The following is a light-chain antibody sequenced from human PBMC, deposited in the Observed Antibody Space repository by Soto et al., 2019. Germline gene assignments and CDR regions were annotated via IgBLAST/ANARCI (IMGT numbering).Light chain of an antibody. V-gene: IGKV1-12*01. CDR3: QQANSFTLT. Sequence: DIQMTQSPSSVSASVGYRFTITCRASQGITNWLAWYQQKPGKAPKLLIYAASGLPSGVPSRFSGSGSGTDFTLTISRLQPEDFATYYCQQANSFTLTFGGGTKVDI. J-gene: IGKJ4*01. CDR2: AAS. CDR1: QGITNW.